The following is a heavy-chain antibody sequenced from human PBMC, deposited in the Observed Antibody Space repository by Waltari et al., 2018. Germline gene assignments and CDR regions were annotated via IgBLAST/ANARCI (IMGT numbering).Heavy chain of an antibody. CDR3: ARDSSSWYKSHYYYGMDV. CDR1: GFTFSSYE. CDR2: ISSSCSTI. D-gene: IGHD6-13*01. J-gene: IGHJ6*02. Sequence: EVQLVESGGGLVQPGGSLRLSCAASGFTFSSYEMNWVRQAPGKGLEWVSYISSSCSTIYYADSVKGRFTISRDNAKNSLYLQMNSLRAEDTAVYYCARDSSSWYKSHYYYGMDVWGQGTTVTVSS. V-gene: IGHV3-48*03.